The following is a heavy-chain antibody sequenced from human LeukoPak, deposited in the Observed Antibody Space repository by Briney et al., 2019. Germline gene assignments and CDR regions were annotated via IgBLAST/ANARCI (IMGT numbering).Heavy chain of an antibody. CDR2: TNPNSGNT. J-gene: IGHJ6*02. V-gene: IGHV1-8*01. CDR3: ARGHVIQLWDPYYYYGMDV. CDR1: GYTFTSYD. D-gene: IGHD5-18*01. Sequence: GASVKVSCKASGYTFTSYDINWVRQATGQGLEWMGWTNPNSGNTGYAQKFQGRVTMTRNTSISTAYMELSSLRSEDTAVYYCARGHVIQLWDPYYYYGMDVWGQGTTVTVSS.